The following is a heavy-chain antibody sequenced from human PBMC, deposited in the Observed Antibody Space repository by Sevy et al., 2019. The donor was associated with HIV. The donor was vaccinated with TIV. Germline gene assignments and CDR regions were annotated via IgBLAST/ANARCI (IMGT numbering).Heavy chain of an antibody. D-gene: IGHD3-3*01. V-gene: IGHV3-74*01. CDR3: GKVSIFGVGGFYDY. J-gene: IGHJ4*02. Sequence: GGSLRLSCAASGFTFSSYWMHWVRQAPGKGLVWVSRINSDGSSTSYADSVKGRFTISRDNSKNTVYLQMNNLRAEDTAVYYCGKVSIFGVGGFYDYWGQGTLVTVSS. CDR2: INSDGSST. CDR1: GFTFSSYW.